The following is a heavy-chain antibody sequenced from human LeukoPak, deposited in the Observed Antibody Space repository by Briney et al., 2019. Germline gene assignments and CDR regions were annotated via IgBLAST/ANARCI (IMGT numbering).Heavy chain of an antibody. Sequence: QPGRSLRLSCAASGFTFSSYAMHWVRQAPGKGLEWVAVISYDGSNKYYADSVKGRFTISRDNSKNTLYLQMNSPRAEDTAVYYCARDRRGSFDYWGQGTLVTVSS. CDR3: ARDRRGSFDY. CDR2: ISYDGSNK. CDR1: GFTFSSYA. J-gene: IGHJ4*02. D-gene: IGHD1-26*01. V-gene: IGHV3-30-3*01.